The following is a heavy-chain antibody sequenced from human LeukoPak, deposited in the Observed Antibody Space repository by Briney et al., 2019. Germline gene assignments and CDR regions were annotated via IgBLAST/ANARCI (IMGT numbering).Heavy chain of an antibody. CDR3: ARRAPYGDFDY. CDR2: IYPGDSDT. Sequence: LGESLKISCQGSGYSFTTYWIGWVRQMPGKGLEWMGIIYPGDSDTRYSPSFQGQVTISADKSISTAYLQWSSLKASDTAIYYCARRAPYGDFDYWGQGTLVTVSS. V-gene: IGHV5-51*01. J-gene: IGHJ4*02. CDR1: GYSFTTYW. D-gene: IGHD4-17*01.